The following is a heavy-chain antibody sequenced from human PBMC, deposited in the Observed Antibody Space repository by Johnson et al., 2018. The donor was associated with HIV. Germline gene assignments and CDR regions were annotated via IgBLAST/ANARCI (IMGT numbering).Heavy chain of an antibody. Sequence: VPLVESGGGVVQPGRSLRLSCAASGGFTFSSYGMHWVRQAPGKGLEWVAMISYDGSNKYYADSVKGRFTISRDNSKNTLYLQMNSLRPEDTAVYSCAKQYFGSGGSVHAFDIWGQGTLVTVSS. CDR2: ISYDGSNK. V-gene: IGHV3-30*18. D-gene: IGHD3-10*01. CDR3: AKQYFGSGGSVHAFDI. J-gene: IGHJ3*02. CDR1: GGFTFSSYG.